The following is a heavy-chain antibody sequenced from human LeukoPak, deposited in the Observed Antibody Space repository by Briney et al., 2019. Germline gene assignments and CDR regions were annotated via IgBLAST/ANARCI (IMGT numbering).Heavy chain of an antibody. V-gene: IGHV4-31*11. CDR1: GGSISSGGYS. J-gene: IGHJ4*02. D-gene: IGHD2-2*02. Sequence: PSETLSLTCAVSGGSISSGGYSWTWIRQPPGKGLEWIGYIYYSGSTYYNPSLKSRVTISVDTSKNQFSLKLSSVTAADTAVYYCARDSPDLYGDASYFDYWGQGTLVTVSS. CDR2: IYYSGST. CDR3: ARDSPDLYGDASYFDY.